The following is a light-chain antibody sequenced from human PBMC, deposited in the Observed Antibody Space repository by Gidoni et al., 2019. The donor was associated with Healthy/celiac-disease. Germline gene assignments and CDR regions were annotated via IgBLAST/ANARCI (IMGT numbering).Light chain of an antibody. J-gene: IGKJ1*01. CDR2: AAS. CDR1: QSISSY. V-gene: IGKV1-39*01. CDR3: QQSYSTRCT. Sequence: DIQLTQSPSSLSASVGDRVTIPCRASQSISSYLNWYQQKPGKAPKRLIYAASSLQSGVPSRFSGSGSGTDFTLTISSLQPEDFATYYCQQSYSTRCTFGQGTKVEIK.